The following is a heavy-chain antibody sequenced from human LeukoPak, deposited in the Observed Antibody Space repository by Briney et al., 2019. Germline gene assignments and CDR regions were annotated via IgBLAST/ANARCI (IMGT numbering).Heavy chain of an antibody. CDR2: INTDGTIT. J-gene: IGHJ4*02. V-gene: IGHV3-74*01. D-gene: IGHD3-22*01. CDR1: GYTFSRCW. Sequence: GGSLRLSCAASGYTFSRCWIHWVRQAPGKGLVWVSRINTDGTITTYADSVKGRFTISRDNAKNILYLQMNSLRVEDTAVYYCARDFSGYDDYWGQGTLVTVSS. CDR3: ARDFSGYDDY.